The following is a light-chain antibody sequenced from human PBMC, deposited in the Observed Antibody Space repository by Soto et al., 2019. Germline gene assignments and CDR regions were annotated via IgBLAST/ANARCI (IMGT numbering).Light chain of an antibody. V-gene: IGLV2-14*03. CDR2: DVA. J-gene: IGLJ2*01. CDR1: SSDVGGYNF. CDR3: SSYTSRSTGI. Sequence: QSALTQPASVSGSPGQSITISCTGTSSDVGGYNFVSWYQQHPGKAPKFLIYDVASRPSGVSNRFSGSRSGNTASLTISGLQAEDEADYYCSSYTSRSTGIFGGGTKLTVL.